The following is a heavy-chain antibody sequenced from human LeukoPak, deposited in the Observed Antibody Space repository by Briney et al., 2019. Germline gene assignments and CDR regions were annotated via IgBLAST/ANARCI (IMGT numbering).Heavy chain of an antibody. D-gene: IGHD3-3*01. CDR2: MNPKRGKT. J-gene: IGHJ4*02. CDR1: GYTFTSYD. V-gene: IGHV1-8*01. CDR3: ARGKGYDFWRGYAD. Sequence: GSVKVSCKASGYTFTSYDINWVRQATGQGREWVGWMNPKRGKTDYAQKLQGRVTMTRNTSISTAYMKLSSLRSEDTAVYYCARGKGYDFWRGYADWGQGTLVTVSS.